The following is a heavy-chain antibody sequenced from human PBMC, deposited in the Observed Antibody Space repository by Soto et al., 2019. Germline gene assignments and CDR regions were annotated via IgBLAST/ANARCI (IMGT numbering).Heavy chain of an antibody. CDR2: IFSNDEK. D-gene: IGHD4-17*01. Sequence: KSGPTLVNPTETLTLTCTVSGFSLSNARMGVSWIRQPPGKALEWLAHIFSNDEKSYSTSLKSRLTISKDTSKSQVVLTMTNMDPVDTATYYCARSYGDHTSYGMDVWGQGTTVTVSS. CDR1: GFSLSNARMG. V-gene: IGHV2-26*01. CDR3: ARSYGDHTSYGMDV. J-gene: IGHJ6*02.